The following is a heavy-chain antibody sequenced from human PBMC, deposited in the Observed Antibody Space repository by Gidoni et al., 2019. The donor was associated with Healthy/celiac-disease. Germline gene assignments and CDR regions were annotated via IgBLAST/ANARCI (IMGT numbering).Heavy chain of an antibody. J-gene: IGHJ3*02. D-gene: IGHD3-9*01. V-gene: IGHV1-3*01. Sequence: SVKVSCKASGYTFTSYAMHWVRQAPGQRLEWMGWINAGNGNTKYSQKFQGRVTITRDTSASTAYMELSSLRSEDTAVYYCARDYDILTEGWGDAFDIWGQGTMVTVSS. CDR1: GYTFTSYA. CDR2: INAGNGNT. CDR3: ARDYDILTEGWGDAFDI.